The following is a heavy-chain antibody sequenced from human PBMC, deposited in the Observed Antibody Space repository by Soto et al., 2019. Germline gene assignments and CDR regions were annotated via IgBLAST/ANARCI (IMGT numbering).Heavy chain of an antibody. CDR1: GFTFRNHG. V-gene: IGHV3-33*01. Sequence: QVQLVESGGGVVQPGRSLRLSCEGSGFTFRNHGMHWVRQAPGKGLEWLAVIWYDGREKYYADPVRGRFFVSRDNAQNTLYLQMNSLTVEDTALYYCARWSDKKVVDPWGQGTAVTVSS. J-gene: IGHJ5*02. CDR3: ARWSDKKVVDP. CDR2: IWYDGREK. D-gene: IGHD1-26*01.